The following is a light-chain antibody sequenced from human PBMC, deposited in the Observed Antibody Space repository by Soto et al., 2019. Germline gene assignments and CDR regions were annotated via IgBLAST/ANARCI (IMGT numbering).Light chain of an antibody. V-gene: IGKV1D-8*03. Sequence: VIWMTQSPSLLSASTGDRVTISCRMSQGISWLAWYQQKPGKAPKLLIYDASSLESGVPSRFSGSGSGTEFTLTISSLQSEDFAVYYCQQYHSWPPRTFGQGTKVDIK. CDR3: QQYHSWPPRT. CDR1: QGISW. CDR2: DAS. J-gene: IGKJ1*01.